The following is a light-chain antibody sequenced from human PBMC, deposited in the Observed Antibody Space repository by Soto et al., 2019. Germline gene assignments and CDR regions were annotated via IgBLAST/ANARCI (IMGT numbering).Light chain of an antibody. CDR2: AAS. J-gene: IGKJ2*01. CDR1: QSISSSY. Sequence: EIVLTQSPGTLSLSPGERATLSCRASQSISSSYLAWYQQKPGQAPRLLIYAASSRATGIPDRFSGSGSGTDFPHTVSRLEHEDFAVHYGQLYGSSSYTFGQGPLLAIK. V-gene: IGKV3-20*01. CDR3: QLYGSSSYT.